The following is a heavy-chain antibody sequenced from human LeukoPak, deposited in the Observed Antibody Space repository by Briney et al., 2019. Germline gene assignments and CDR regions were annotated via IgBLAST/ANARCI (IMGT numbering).Heavy chain of an antibody. CDR3: ARAQNQNNCTHHFDY. Sequence: PGRSLRLSCAGSRFIFSSYAMHWVRQAPGKGLEWVAVISYDGSNKYYADSVKGRFTISRDNSKNTLYLQMDSLRTEDTAVYYCARAQNQNNCTHHFDYWGQGTLVAVSS. J-gene: IGHJ4*02. CDR2: ISYDGSNK. D-gene: IGHD1-1*01. CDR1: RFIFSSYA. V-gene: IGHV3-30-3*01.